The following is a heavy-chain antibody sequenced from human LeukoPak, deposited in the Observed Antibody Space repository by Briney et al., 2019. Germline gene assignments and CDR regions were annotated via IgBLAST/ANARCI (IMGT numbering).Heavy chain of an antibody. Sequence: KASETLSLTCTVSGGSISSYYWSWIRQPAGKGLEWIGRIYTSGSTNYNPSLKSRVTMSVDTSKNQFSLKLSSVTAADTAVYYCASTIIYDILTGYYSSFDYWGQGTLVTVSS. CDR3: ASTIIYDILTGYYSSFDY. D-gene: IGHD3-9*01. V-gene: IGHV4-4*07. J-gene: IGHJ4*02. CDR1: GGSISSYY. CDR2: IYTSGST.